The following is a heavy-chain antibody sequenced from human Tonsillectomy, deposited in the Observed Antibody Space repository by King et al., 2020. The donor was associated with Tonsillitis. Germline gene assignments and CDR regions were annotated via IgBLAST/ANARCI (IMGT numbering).Heavy chain of an antibody. CDR2: IKSKPDGGTT. J-gene: IGHJ4*02. V-gene: IGHV3-15*07. CDR3: TTEGMRDYGSGIDS. CDR1: GFTFTDTW. Sequence: QLVESGGGLVNPGGSFRLSCAASGFTFTDTWMHWVRQAPGKGLEWVGRIKSKPDGGTTDYAAPVKGRFTISRDGSKNTLYLQMNSLETEDTAVYYCTTEGMRDYGSGIDSWGQGTLVTVSS. D-gene: IGHD3-10*01.